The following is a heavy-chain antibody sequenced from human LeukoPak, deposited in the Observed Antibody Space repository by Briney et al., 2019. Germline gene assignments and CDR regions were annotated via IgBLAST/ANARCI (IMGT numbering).Heavy chain of an antibody. CDR2: INHSGST. D-gene: IGHD6-19*01. J-gene: IGHJ3*02. CDR1: GGSFSGYY. V-gene: IGHV4-34*01. Sequence: SETLSLTCTVSGGSFSGYYWSWIRQPPGKGLEWIGEINHSGSTNYNPSLKSRVTISVDRSKNQFSLKLSSVTAADTAVYYCARERAGFPFDIWGQGTMVTVSS. CDR3: ARERAGFPFDI.